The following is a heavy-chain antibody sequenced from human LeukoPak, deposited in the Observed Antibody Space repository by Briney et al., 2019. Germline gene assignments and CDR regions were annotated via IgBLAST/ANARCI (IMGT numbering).Heavy chain of an antibody. CDR2: INPNTGDT. Sequence: ASVKVSCKASAYTFTGYYMHWVRQAPGQGLEWMGWINPNTGDTNYAQNLQGRVTLTTDTSTSTAYMELRSLRSDDTAVYYCARQGYGVTSQGAADYWGQGTLVTVSS. CDR3: ARQGYGVTSQGAADY. D-gene: IGHD4-23*01. J-gene: IGHJ4*02. V-gene: IGHV1-2*02. CDR1: AYTFTGYY.